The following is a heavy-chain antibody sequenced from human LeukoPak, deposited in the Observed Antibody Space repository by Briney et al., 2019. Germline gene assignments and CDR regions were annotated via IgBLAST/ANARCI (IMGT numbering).Heavy chain of an antibody. D-gene: IGHD6-13*01. J-gene: IGHJ6*03. CDR1: GGSISSYY. V-gene: IGHV4-59*01. Sequence: PSETLSLTCTVSGGSISSYYWSWIRQPPGKGLEWIGYIYYSGSTNYNPSLKSRVTISVDTSKNQFSLKLSSVTAADTAVYYCARGGLAAAGFYYYYYYMDVWGKGTTVTVSS. CDR2: IYYSGST. CDR3: ARGGLAAAGFYYYYYYMDV.